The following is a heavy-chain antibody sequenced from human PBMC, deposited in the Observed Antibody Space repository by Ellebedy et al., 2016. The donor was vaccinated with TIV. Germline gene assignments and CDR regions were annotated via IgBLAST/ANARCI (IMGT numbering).Heavy chain of an antibody. CDR3: ARRAPGTHYYYYYGMDV. V-gene: IGHV3-23*01. Sequence: GESLKISCEASGFTFSAFAMGWVRQTPGKGLEWVSGMHGSGRGISYSESVKGRFIISRDNSKNILYLQMNSLRAEDTAIYYCARRAPGTHYYYYYGMDVWGQGTTVTVSS. J-gene: IGHJ6*02. CDR1: GFTFSAFA. D-gene: IGHD3-10*01. CDR2: MHGSGRGI.